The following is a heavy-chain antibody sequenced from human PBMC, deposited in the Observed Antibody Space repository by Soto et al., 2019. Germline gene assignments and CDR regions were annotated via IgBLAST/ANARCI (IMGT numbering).Heavy chain of an antibody. Sequence: SLRLSCAASGFTFSSYGMHWVRQAPGKGLEWVAVIWYDGSNKYYADSVKGRFTISRDNSKNTLYLQMNSLRAEDTAVYYCARDPASPGYSSGWYPRDYYYYGMDVWGQGTTVTVSS. D-gene: IGHD6-19*01. V-gene: IGHV3-33*01. J-gene: IGHJ6*02. CDR2: IWYDGSNK. CDR3: ARDPASPGYSSGWYPRDYYYYGMDV. CDR1: GFTFSSYG.